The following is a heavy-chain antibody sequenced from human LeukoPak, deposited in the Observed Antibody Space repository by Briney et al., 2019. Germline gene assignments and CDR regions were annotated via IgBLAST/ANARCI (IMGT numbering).Heavy chain of an antibody. J-gene: IGHJ3*02. CDR1: GFTFSNY. D-gene: IGHD2-15*01. CDR2: IYSGGST. CDR3: ASGYCSGGSCYRNDAFDI. Sequence: GGSLRLSCAASGFTFSNYMSWVRQAPGKGLEWVSVIYSGGSTYYADSVKGRFTISRDNSKNTLYLQMNSLRAEDTAVYYCASGYCSGGSCYRNDAFDIWGQGTMVTVSS. V-gene: IGHV3-53*01.